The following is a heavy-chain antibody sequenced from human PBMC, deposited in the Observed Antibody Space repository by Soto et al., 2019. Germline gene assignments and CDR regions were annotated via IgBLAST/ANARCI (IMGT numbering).Heavy chain of an antibody. CDR3: ARVVDYYDPYYYYGMDV. CDR1: RFTLSNYW. V-gene: IGHV3-7*02. CDR2: IKEDGSEK. D-gene: IGHD3-22*01. Sequence: PGRSLRLSCAAYRFTLSNYWMTWVRPAPGKGLEWVANIKEDGSEKSHVDSVKGRFTISRDNAKNSLYLQMNSLRVEDTAVYYCARVVDYYDPYYYYGMDVWGQGTTVTVSS. J-gene: IGHJ6*02.